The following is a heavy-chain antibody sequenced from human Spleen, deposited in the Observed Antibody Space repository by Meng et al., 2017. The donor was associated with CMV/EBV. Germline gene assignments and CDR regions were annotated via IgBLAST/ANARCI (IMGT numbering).Heavy chain of an antibody. Sequence: SVKVSCKASGVFESYTINWVRQAPGQGLQWMGRIFPFIGITHYSQKFQGRVTISADKSTSTAYMELSSLRSEDTAVYYCARALSTPTAGGYWGQGTLVTVSS. V-gene: IGHV1-69*02. CDR3: ARALSTPTAGGY. J-gene: IGHJ4*02. CDR2: IFPFIGIT. D-gene: IGHD4-17*01. CDR1: GVFESYT.